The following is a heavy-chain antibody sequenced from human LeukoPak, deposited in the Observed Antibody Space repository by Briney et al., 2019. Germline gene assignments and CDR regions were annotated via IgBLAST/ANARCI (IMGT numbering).Heavy chain of an antibody. CDR3: ARRRIAARLPFDY. V-gene: IGHV4-34*01. Sequence: SETLSLTCAVYGGSFSGYCWSWIRQPPGKGLEWIGEINHSGSTNYNPSLKSRVTISVDTSKNQFSLKLSSVTAADTAVYYCARRRIAARLPFDYWGQGTLVTVSS. CDR1: GGSFSGYC. J-gene: IGHJ4*02. D-gene: IGHD6-6*01. CDR2: INHSGST.